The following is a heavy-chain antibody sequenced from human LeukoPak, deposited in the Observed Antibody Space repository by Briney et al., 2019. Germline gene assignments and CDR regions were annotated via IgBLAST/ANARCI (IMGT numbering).Heavy chain of an antibody. CDR3: AKDRAGWILFDY. V-gene: IGHV3-23*01. D-gene: IGHD2-2*03. J-gene: IGHJ4*02. CDR2: ISGSGGST. CDR1: GFTFSSYA. Sequence: GGSLRLSCAASGFTFSSYAMSWVRQAPGKGLEWVSAISGSGGSTYYADSVKGRFTISRDNSKNTLYLQMNSLRAGDTAVYYCAKDRAGWILFDYWGQGTLVTVSS.